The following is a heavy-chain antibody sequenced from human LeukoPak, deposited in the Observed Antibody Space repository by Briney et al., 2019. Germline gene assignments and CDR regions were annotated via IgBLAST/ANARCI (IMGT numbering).Heavy chain of an antibody. Sequence: AGGSLRLSCAASGFTFSDYYMSWIRQAPGKGLEWVSVIYSGGSTYYADSVKGRFTISRHNSKDTLYLQMNSLRAEDTAVYYCAREVQYSGSSTYFDYWGQGTLVTVSS. V-gene: IGHV3-53*04. D-gene: IGHD1-26*01. CDR3: AREVQYSGSSTYFDY. CDR2: IYSGGST. CDR1: GFTFSDYY. J-gene: IGHJ4*02.